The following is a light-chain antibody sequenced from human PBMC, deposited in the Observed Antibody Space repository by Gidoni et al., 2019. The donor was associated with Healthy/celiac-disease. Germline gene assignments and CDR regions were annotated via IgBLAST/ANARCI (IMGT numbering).Light chain of an antibody. CDR1: SSDVGGYNY. J-gene: IGLJ1*01. CDR2: DVS. Sequence: QSALTQPRSVSGSPGKSVTISCTGTSSDVGGYNYVYWYQQHPGKAPKLMIYDVSKRPSGVPDRFSGSKSGNTASLTISGLQAEDEADYYCCSYAGSYTYVFGTGTKVTVL. CDR3: CSYAGSYTYV. V-gene: IGLV2-11*01.